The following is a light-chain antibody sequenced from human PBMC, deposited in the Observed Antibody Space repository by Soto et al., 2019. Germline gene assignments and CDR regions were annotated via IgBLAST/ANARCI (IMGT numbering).Light chain of an antibody. CDR1: QSISSW. V-gene: IGKV1-5*01. CDR3: QQYNSYLT. CDR2: DAS. J-gene: IGKJ4*01. Sequence: DFQITQSPSTLSASVGDRVTITCRASQSISSWLAWYQQKPGKAPKLLIYDASSLESGVPSRFSGSGSGTEFTLTISSLPPDDFATYYCQQYNSYLTFGGGTKVDIK.